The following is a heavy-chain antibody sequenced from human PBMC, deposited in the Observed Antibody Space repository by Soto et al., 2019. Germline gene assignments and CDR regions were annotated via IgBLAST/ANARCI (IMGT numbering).Heavy chain of an antibody. CDR1: GGSISSGSFY. D-gene: IGHD2-15*01. CDR3: AREWSGGRRDGNPDKYYGMDV. V-gene: IGHV4-31*03. Sequence: QVQLQESGPGLVKPSQPLSLTCTVSGGSISSGSFYWTWIRQHQAKGLEFIGYIYYSGDTYYNPSLMSRGITSLDTSKHQFSLRLNSVTAADTAVYYCAREWSGGRRDGNPDKYYGMDVWGQGTKVTVSS. CDR2: IYYSGDT. J-gene: IGHJ6*02.